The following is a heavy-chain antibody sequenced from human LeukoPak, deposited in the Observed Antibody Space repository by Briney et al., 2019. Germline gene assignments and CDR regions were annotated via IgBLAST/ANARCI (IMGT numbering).Heavy chain of an antibody. J-gene: IGHJ3*02. CDR2: IFSSGST. CDR1: GDSISSSLYY. CDR3: ARSYGGSWYDAFDI. Sequence: PSETLSLTCTVSGDSISSSLYYWAWIRQPPGTGLEWIGSIFSSGSTYYNPSLKSRVTISLDTSNNQFSLSLRSVTAADTAVYYCARSYGGSWYDAFDIWGQGTMVTVSS. D-gene: IGHD2-15*01. V-gene: IGHV4-39*07.